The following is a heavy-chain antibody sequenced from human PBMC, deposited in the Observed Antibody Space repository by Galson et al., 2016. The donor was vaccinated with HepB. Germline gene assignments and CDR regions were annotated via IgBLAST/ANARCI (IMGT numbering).Heavy chain of an antibody. CDR3: ARDWSADPRAFDI. CDR1: GFTFSSYG. V-gene: IGHV3-33*01. Sequence: SLRLSCAASGFTFSSYGMHWVRQAPGKGLDWVSVIWYDGSNKFYADSVKGRFTISRDNSKNTLYLQMNSLRAEDTAVYYCARDWSADPRAFDIWGLGTMVTVSS. CDR2: IWYDGSNK. J-gene: IGHJ3*02. D-gene: IGHD3-3*01.